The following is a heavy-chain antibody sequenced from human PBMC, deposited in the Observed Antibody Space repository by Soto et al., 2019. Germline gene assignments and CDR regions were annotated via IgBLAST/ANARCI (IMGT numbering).Heavy chain of an antibody. CDR1: GFTFSSYA. V-gene: IGHV3-23*01. CDR3: AKLDMTTVTDAQLYYYYGMDV. D-gene: IGHD4-17*01. Sequence: GGSLRLSCAASGFTFSSYAMSWVRQAPGKGLEWVSAISGSGGSTYYADSVKGRFTISRDNSKNTLYLQMNSLRAEDTAVYYCAKLDMTTVTDAQLYYYYGMDVWGQGTTVTVSS. CDR2: ISGSGGST. J-gene: IGHJ6*02.